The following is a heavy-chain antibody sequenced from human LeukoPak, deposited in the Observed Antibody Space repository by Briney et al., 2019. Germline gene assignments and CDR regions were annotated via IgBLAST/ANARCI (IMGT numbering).Heavy chain of an antibody. CDR1: GYTFTSYG. V-gene: IGHV1-18*01. CDR2: ISAYNGNT. D-gene: IGHD3/OR15-3a*01. J-gene: IGHJ5*02. CDR3: ARDFQWTPSNWFDP. Sequence: ASVKVSCKASGYTFTSYGISWVRQAPGQGLEWMGWISAYNGNTNYAQKLQGRVTMTTDTSTSTAYMELRSLRSDDTAVYYCARDFQWTPSNWFDPWGQGTLVTVSS.